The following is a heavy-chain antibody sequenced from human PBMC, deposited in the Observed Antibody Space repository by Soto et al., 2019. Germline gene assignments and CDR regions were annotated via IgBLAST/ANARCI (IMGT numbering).Heavy chain of an antibody. J-gene: IGHJ4*02. V-gene: IGHV3-33*01. Sequence: QVLLVESGGGVVQPGRSLRLSCAASGFIFTNYGLHWVRQAPGKGLEWVALIWYDGSNEYYADSVKGRFTISRDNSKSMLYLQMNSLRVEDTAVYYCARDFGRAYCGGDCPPDYWGQGTLVTVSS. CDR3: ARDFGRAYCGGDCPPDY. CDR2: IWYDGSNE. D-gene: IGHD2-21*02. CDR1: GFIFTNYG.